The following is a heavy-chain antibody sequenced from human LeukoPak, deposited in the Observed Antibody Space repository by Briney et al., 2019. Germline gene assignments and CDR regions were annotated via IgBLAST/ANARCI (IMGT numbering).Heavy chain of an antibody. Sequence: PSETLSLTCAVYGGSFSGYYWSWIRQHPGKGLEWIGYIYYSGSTYYNPSLKSRVTISVDTSKNQFSLKLSSVTAADTAVYYCARESGGIFDYWGQGTLVTVSS. J-gene: IGHJ4*02. CDR1: GGSFSGYY. CDR2: IYYSGST. CDR3: ARESGGIFDY. D-gene: IGHD3-10*01. V-gene: IGHV4-31*11.